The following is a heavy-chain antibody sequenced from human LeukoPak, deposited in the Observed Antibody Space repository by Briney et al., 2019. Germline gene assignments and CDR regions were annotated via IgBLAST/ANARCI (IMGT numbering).Heavy chain of an antibody. CDR2: ISDSGDGT. J-gene: IGHJ4*02. Sequence: GGSLRLSCAASGFTFRTYAMSWVRQAPGKGLDWVSGISDSGDGTYYAESVKGRFTISRYNSKNTVFLQMNSLRADDTAKYYCAKDKAPGSWHTPSDFWGQGTLVTVSS. CDR3: AKDKAPGSWHTPSDF. D-gene: IGHD6-13*01. V-gene: IGHV3-23*01. CDR1: GFTFRTYA.